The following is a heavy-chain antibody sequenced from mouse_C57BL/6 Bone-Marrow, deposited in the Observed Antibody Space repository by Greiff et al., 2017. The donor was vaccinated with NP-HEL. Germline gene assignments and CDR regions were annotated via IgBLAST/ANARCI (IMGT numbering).Heavy chain of an antibody. D-gene: IGHD2-3*01. V-gene: IGHV1-50*01. CDR3: ARWGLLPWFAY. CDR1: GYTFTSYW. J-gene: IGHJ3*01. Sequence: VQLQQSGAELVKPGASVKLSCKASGYTFTSYWMQWVKQRPGQGLEWIGEIDPSDSYTNYNQKFKGKATLTVDTSSSTAYMQLSSLTSEDSAVYYCARWGLLPWFAYWGQGTLVTVSA. CDR2: IDPSDSYT.